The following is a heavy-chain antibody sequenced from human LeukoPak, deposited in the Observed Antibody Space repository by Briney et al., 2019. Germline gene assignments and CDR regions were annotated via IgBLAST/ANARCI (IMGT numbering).Heavy chain of an antibody. CDR2: VHYSGST. J-gene: IGHJ4*02. CDR1: GGSVSGGNYY. D-gene: IGHD1-14*01. Sequence: SETLSLTCTVSGGSVSGGNYYCSWTRQSPGKGLEWIGYVHYSGSTVYSPSLKSRVTMSIDTSKNHFSLNLSSVTAADTAVYYCARTGSTGGYWGQGTLVTVSS. CDR3: ARTGSTGGY. V-gene: IGHV4-61*01.